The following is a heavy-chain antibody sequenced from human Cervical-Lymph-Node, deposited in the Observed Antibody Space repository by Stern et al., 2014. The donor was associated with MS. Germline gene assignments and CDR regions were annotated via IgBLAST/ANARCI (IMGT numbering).Heavy chain of an antibody. J-gene: IGHJ6*02. Sequence: VQLVQSGPEVKKPGTSVKVSCKASGFTFTSSAVQWVRQAPGQRLEWIGWIVAGRGNPNFAQKFQGRVTITRDMSTRPAYMELSSLRSEDTAVDYCAANGDSTQGAYCYGMDVWGQGTTVTVSS. CDR1: GFTFTSSA. CDR3: AANGDSTQGAYCYGMDV. D-gene: IGHD2-2*01. CDR2: IVAGRGNP. V-gene: IGHV1-58*01.